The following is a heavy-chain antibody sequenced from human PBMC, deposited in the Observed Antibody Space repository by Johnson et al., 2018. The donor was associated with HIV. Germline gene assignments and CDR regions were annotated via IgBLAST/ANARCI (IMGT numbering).Heavy chain of an antibody. J-gene: IGHJ3*02. V-gene: IGHV3-33*06. D-gene: IGHD6-13*01. CDR2: IWYDGSNK. CDR1: GFTFSSYG. CDR3: AKARAAAGTSDAFDI. Sequence: QVHLVESGGGVVQPGRSLRLSCAASGFTFSSYGMHWVRQAPGKGLEWVAVIWYDGSNKYYADSVKGRFTISRDNSKNTLYLQMNSLRAEDTAVYYCAKARAAAGTSDAFDIWGQGTMVTVSS.